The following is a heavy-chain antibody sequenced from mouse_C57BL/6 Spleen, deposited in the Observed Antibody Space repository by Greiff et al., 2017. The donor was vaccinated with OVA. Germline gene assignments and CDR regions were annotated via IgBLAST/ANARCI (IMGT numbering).Heavy chain of an antibody. J-gene: IGHJ3*01. CDR2: IYPGDGDT. D-gene: IGHD3-2*02. V-gene: IGHV1-82*01. CDR1: GYAFSSSW. CDR3: ARTAQALLAY. Sequence: QVQLKESGPELVKPGASVKISCKASGYAFSSSWMNWVKQRPGKGLEWIGRIYPGDGDTNYNGKFKGKATLTADKSSSTAYMQLSSLTSEDSAVYFCARTAQALLAYWGQGTLVTVSA.